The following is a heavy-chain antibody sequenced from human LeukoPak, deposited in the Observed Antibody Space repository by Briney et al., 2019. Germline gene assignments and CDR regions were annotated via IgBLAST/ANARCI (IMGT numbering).Heavy chain of an antibody. CDR2: INHSGST. Sequence: SETLSLTCAVYGGSFSGYYWSWIRQPPGKGLEWIGEINHSGSTNYNPSLKSRFTISVDTSKNQFSLKLSSVTAADTAVYYCAREGGIYIRNFDYWGQGTLVTVSS. CDR3: AREGGIYIRNFDY. V-gene: IGHV4-34*01. D-gene: IGHD3-16*01. J-gene: IGHJ4*02. CDR1: GGSFSGYY.